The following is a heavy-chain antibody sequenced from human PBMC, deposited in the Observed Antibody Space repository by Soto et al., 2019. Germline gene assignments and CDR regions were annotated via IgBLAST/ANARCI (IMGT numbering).Heavy chain of an antibody. CDR1: GFTFSSHA. J-gene: IGHJ4*02. D-gene: IGHD5-12*01. CDR3: AKEGATSLYYFDY. CDR2: ISGRGLTT. Sequence: EVQLLESGGGLVQPGGSLGLSCAASGFTFSSHAMSWVRQAPGKGLEWVSTISGRGLTTYLAHSVKGRFTISRDNSKSTLHLQMISLRAEDTAVYYCAKEGATSLYYFDYWGQGTLVSVSS. V-gene: IGHV3-23*01.